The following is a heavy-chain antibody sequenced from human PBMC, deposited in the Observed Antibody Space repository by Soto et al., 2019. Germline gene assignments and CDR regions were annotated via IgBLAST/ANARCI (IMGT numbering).Heavy chain of an antibody. D-gene: IGHD5-12*01. V-gene: IGHV1-69*13. CDR3: ARSLYSGYDGSLYSYGPFDY. J-gene: IGHJ4*02. CDR1: GGTFSSYA. Sequence: GASVKVSCKASGGTFSSYAISWVRQAPGQGLEWMGGIIPIFGTANYAQKFQGRVTITADESTSTAYMELSSLRSEDTAVYYCARSLYSGYDGSLYSYGPFDYWGQGTLVTVSS. CDR2: IIPIFGTA.